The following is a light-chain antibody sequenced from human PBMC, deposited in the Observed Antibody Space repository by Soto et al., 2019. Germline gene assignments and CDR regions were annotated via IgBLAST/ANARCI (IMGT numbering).Light chain of an antibody. J-gene: IGKJ1*01. V-gene: IGKV1-39*01. Sequence: DIQMTQSPSSLSASVGDRVSSTCLASQIISTYLNWYQQRAGLAPRLLIYAASSLQSGVPPRFSGSGSGTDFTLTISSLQPEDFATYFCQQTYSAPPTFGQGTKVDI. CDR3: QQTYSAPPT. CDR1: QIISTY. CDR2: AAS.